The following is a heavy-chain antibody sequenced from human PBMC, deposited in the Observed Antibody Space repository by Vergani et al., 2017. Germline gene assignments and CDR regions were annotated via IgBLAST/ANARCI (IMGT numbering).Heavy chain of an antibody. D-gene: IGHD2-2*01. V-gene: IGHV3-48*01. J-gene: IGHJ6*02. CDR1: GFTFSSYS. Sequence: EVQLVESGGGLVQPGGSLRLSCAASGFTFSSYSMNWVRQAPGKGLEWVSYISSSSSTIYYADSVKGRFTISRDNAKNSLYLQMNSLRAEDTAVYYCARSTRDCGSTSCYPYYYYGMDVWGQGTTVTVSS. CDR2: ISSSSSTI. CDR3: ARSTRDCGSTSCYPYYYYGMDV.